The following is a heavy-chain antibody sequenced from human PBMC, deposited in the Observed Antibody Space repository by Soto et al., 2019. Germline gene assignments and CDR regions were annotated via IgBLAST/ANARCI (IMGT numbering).Heavy chain of an antibody. J-gene: IGHJ4*02. D-gene: IGHD1-1*01. V-gene: IGHV3-30*18. CDR2: ISYDGTDK. CDR3: AKGFGWNYLDY. Sequence: PGGSLRLSCAASGFTYSTYTMHWVRQAPGKGLEWVAVISYDGTDKYYADSVKGRFTISRDNSKNTLYLQMNSLRTEDTAVYYCAKGFGWNYLDYWGQGTLVTVS. CDR1: GFTYSTYT.